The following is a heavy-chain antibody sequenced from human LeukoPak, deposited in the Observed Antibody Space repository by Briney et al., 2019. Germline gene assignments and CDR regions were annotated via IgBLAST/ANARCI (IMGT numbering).Heavy chain of an antibody. D-gene: IGHD3-3*01. Sequence: GGPLRLSCAASGFTFSSYAMSWVRQAPGKGLEWVSAISGSGGSTYYADSVKGRFTISRDNSKNTLYLQMNSLRAEDTAVYYCAKDADFWSGYYVYYFDYWGQGTLVTVSS. CDR1: GFTFSSYA. V-gene: IGHV3-23*01. CDR2: ISGSGGST. J-gene: IGHJ4*02. CDR3: AKDADFWSGYYVYYFDY.